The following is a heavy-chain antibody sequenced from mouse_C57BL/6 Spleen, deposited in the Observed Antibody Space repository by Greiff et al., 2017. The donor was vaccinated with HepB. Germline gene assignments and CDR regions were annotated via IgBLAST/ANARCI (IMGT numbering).Heavy chain of an antibody. V-gene: IGHV1-39*01. CDR1: GYSFTDYN. CDR2: INPNYGTT. CDR3: ARVTTVRPSYYFDY. Sequence: VQLQQSGPELVKPGASVKVSCKASGYSFTDYNMNWVKQSNGKSLEWIGVINPNYGTTSYNQKFKGKATLTVDQSSSTAYMQLNSLTSEDSAVYYCARVTTVRPSYYFDYWGQGTTLTVSS. D-gene: IGHD1-1*01. J-gene: IGHJ2*01.